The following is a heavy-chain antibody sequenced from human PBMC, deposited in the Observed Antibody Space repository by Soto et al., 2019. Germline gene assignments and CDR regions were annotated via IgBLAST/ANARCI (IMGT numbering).Heavy chain of an antibody. D-gene: IGHD3-10*01. J-gene: IGHJ4*02. CDR2: ISYDGSNK. CDR1: GFTFSSYG. V-gene: IGHV3-30*18. Sequence: GGSLRLSCAASGFTFSSYGMHWVRQAPGKGLEWVAVISYDGSNKYYADSVKGRFTISRDNSKNTLYLQMNSLRAEDTAVYYCAKDGHYGSGSPEVYFDYWGQGTLVTVSS. CDR3: AKDGHYGSGSPEVYFDY.